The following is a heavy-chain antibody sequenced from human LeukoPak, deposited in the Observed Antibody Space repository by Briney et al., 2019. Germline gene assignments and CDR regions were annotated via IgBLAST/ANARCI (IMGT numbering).Heavy chain of an antibody. CDR2: IHPRDSET. J-gene: IGHJ3*02. CDR3: ARFGAVAGSFDI. Sequence: GESLKISCKGSGYTFTNYWHGWVRQMPGKGLEWMGIIHPRDSETRYSPSFQGQVIISAGKSISTAYLQWSSLKASDTAMYYCARFGAVAGSFDIWGQGTMVTVSS. CDR1: GYTFTNYW. V-gene: IGHV5-51*01. D-gene: IGHD6-19*01.